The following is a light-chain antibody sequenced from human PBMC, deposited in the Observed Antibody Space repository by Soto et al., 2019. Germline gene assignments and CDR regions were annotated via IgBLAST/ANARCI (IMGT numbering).Light chain of an antibody. J-gene: IGLJ1*01. CDR3: QSYDISLHNYV. CDR2: GNI. CDR1: SSNIGADYD. Sequence: QSVLTQPPSVSGAPGQRVTISCTGSSSNIGADYDVHWYQQRPGTAPKLLIFGNINRPSGVPDRFSGSKSGTSASLAITGLQAEDEGDYYCQSYDISLHNYVFGTGTKVTVL. V-gene: IGLV1-40*01.